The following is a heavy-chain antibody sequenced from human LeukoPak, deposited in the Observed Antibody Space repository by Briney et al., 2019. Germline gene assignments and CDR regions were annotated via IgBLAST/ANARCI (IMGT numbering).Heavy chain of an antibody. J-gene: IGHJ3*02. CDR1: GYTFTSYG. CDR3: ARDRTDLVLDAFDI. D-gene: IGHD3/OR15-3a*01. Sequence: GASVKVSCKASGYTFTSYGISWARQAPGQGLEWMGWISAYNGNTNYAQKLQGRVTMTTDTSTSTAYMELRSLRSDDTAVYYCARDRTDLVLDAFDIWGQGTMVTVSS. CDR2: ISAYNGNT. V-gene: IGHV1-18*01.